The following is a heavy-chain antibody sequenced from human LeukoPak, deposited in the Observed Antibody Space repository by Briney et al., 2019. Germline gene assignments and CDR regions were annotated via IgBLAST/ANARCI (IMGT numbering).Heavy chain of an antibody. Sequence: GGSLRLSCAASGFTFSSYWMHWVRQAPGKGLVWVSRINSDGSSTSYADSVKGRFTISRDNAKNTLYLQMYSLRAEDTAVYYCAQSTLYYDFWSGYSNFDYWGQGTLVTVSS. CDR3: AQSTLYYDFWSGYSNFDY. V-gene: IGHV3-74*01. CDR2: INSDGSST. CDR1: GFTFSSYW. J-gene: IGHJ4*02. D-gene: IGHD3-3*01.